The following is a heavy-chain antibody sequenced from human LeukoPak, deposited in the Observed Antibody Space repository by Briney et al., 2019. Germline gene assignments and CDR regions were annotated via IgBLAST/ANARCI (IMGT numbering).Heavy chain of an antibody. J-gene: IGHJ6*02. CDR2: ISYDGSKK. CDR3: AKDYGMDV. Sequence: PGGSLRLSCAASGFTFNSYSVHWVRQAPGKGLEWVTVISYDGSKKYYADSVKGRFTISRDNSKNTLSLQMNSLRLEDTAVYYCAKDYGMDVWGQGTTVTVSS. CDR1: GFTFNSYS. V-gene: IGHV3-30-3*01.